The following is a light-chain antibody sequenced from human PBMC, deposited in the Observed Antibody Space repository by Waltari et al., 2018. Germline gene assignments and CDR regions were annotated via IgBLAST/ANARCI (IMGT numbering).Light chain of an antibody. V-gene: IGKV1-39*01. J-gene: IGKJ1*01. Sequence: DIQMTQSPPSLSASVGDRVTITCRASQGISSYLSLYQQKPGKAPNLLIYAASSLQSGVPSRFSGSGSGTDFTLTISSLQPEDFATYYCQQSYSTPRTFGQGTRVEIK. CDR3: QQSYSTPRT. CDR2: AAS. CDR1: QGISSY.